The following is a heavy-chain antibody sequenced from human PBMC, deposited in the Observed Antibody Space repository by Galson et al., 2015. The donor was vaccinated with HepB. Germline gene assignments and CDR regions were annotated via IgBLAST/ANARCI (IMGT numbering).Heavy chain of an antibody. V-gene: IGHV3-30*18. CDR2: ISYDGSNK. J-gene: IGHJ6*02. CDR3: AKVGGDSIGNVMDV. D-gene: IGHD2-21*02. Sequence: SLRLSCAASGFTFSSYGMHWVRQAPGKGLEWVAVISYDGSNKYYADSVKGRFTISRDNSKNTLYLQMNSLRAEDTAVYYCAKVGGDSIGNVMDVWGQGTTVTVSS. CDR1: GFTFSSYG.